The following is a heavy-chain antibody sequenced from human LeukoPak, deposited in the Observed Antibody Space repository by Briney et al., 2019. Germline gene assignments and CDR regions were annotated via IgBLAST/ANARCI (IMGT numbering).Heavy chain of an antibody. CDR1: GYTFTSYG. CDR2: MNPNSGNT. CDR3: ARDGYCSGGSCGWAY. J-gene: IGHJ4*02. Sequence: GASVKVSCKASGYTFTSYGISWVRQAPGQGLEWMGWMNPNSGNTGYAQKFQGRVTITRNTSISTAYMELSSLRSEDTAVYYCARDGYCSGGSCGWAYWGQGTLVTVSS. D-gene: IGHD2-15*01. V-gene: IGHV1-8*03.